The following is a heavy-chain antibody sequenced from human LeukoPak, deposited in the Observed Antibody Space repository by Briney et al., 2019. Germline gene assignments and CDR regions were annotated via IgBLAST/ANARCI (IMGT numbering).Heavy chain of an antibody. CDR3: ARAPNGYNWFDP. V-gene: IGHV1-69*13. CDR2: IIPIFGTA. CDR1: GGTFSSYA. Sequence: ASVKVSCKASGGTFSSYAISWVRQAPGQGLEWMGGIIPIFGTANYAQKFQGRVTITADESTSTVYMELSSLRSEDTAVYYCARAPNGYNWFDPWGQGTLVTVSS. J-gene: IGHJ5*02.